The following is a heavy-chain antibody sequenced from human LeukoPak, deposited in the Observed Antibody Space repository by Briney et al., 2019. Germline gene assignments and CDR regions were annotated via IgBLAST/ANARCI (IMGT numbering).Heavy chain of an antibody. CDR1: GGSFSGYY. D-gene: IGHD2-2*01. V-gene: IGHV4-34*01. Sequence: SETLSLTCAVYGGSFSGYYWSWIRQPPGKGLEWIGEINHSGSTNYNPSLKSRVTISVDTSKSQFSLKLSSVTAADTAVYYCARVVPAAIPPIRWFDPWGQGTLVTVSS. J-gene: IGHJ5*02. CDR2: INHSGST. CDR3: ARVVPAAIPPIRWFDP.